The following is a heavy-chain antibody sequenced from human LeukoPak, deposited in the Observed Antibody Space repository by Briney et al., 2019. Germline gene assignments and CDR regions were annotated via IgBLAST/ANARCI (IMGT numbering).Heavy chain of an antibody. V-gene: IGHV3-48*02. CDR1: GFTFSSYS. CDR3: ARDPTYCGSDCPP. J-gene: IGHJ4*02. Sequence: GGSLRLSCVASGFTFSSYSMNWVRQAPGKGLEWVSYITGSSSIIYYADSVKGRFTISRDNAKNSLYLQMNSLRDEDTAVYYCARDPTYCGSDCPPWGQGTLVTVSS. D-gene: IGHD2-21*02. CDR2: ITGSSSII.